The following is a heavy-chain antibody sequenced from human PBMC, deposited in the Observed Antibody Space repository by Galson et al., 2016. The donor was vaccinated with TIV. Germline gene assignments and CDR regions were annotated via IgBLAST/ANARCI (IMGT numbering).Heavy chain of an antibody. V-gene: IGHV3-21*01. Sequence: SLRLSCAASGFIFRRFSMNWVRQSPGKGLKWVSSISGDSRFIYYADSMKGRFTISRDNTKNSLYLQMNSLRAEDTAVYFCARDQIIYDVVSGIDYWGQGTLITVSS. CDR2: ISGDSRFI. CDR1: GFIFRRFS. D-gene: IGHD3-3*02. CDR3: ARDQIIYDVVSGIDY. J-gene: IGHJ4*02.